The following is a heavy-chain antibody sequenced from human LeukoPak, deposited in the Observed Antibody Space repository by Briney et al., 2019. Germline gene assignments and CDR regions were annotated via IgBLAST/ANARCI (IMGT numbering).Heavy chain of an antibody. J-gene: IGHJ4*02. D-gene: IGHD6-13*01. Sequence: GGSLRLSCAASGFTFSSYAMSWVRQAPGKGLEWVSAISGSGGSTYYADSVKGRFTISRDNSNDTLYLQVSSLRAEDTAVYYCATEGIAAALDPFLWGQGTLVTVSS. CDR3: ATEGIAAALDPFL. V-gene: IGHV3-23*01. CDR1: GFTFSSYA. CDR2: ISGSGGST.